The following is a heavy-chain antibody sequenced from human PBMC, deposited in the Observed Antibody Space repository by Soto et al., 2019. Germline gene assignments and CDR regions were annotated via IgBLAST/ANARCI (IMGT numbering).Heavy chain of an antibody. CDR2: ISGSGGTT. CDR1: GFTFSSYA. CDR3: AKDQAAAGTISRYFQH. D-gene: IGHD6-13*01. V-gene: IGHV3-23*01. Sequence: EVQLLESGGSLVQPGGSLRLSCAASGFTFSSYAMTWVRQAPGKGLEWVSAISGSGGTTYYADSVKGRFTISRDNSKNTLYLEMNSLRAEDTAVYYCAKDQAAAGTISRYFQHWGQGTLVTVSS. J-gene: IGHJ1*01.